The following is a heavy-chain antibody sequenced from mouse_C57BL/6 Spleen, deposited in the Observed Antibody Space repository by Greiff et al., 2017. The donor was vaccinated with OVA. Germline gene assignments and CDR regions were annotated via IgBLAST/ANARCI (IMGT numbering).Heavy chain of an antibody. CDR2: IDPSDSET. D-gene: IGHD4-1*01. CDR1: GYTFTSYW. CDR3: ASEDWDGGFAY. V-gene: IGHV1-52*01. J-gene: IGHJ3*01. Sequence: QVQLQQPGAELVRPGSSVKLSCKASGYTFTSYWMHWVKQRPIQGLEWIGNIDPSDSETHYNQKFKDKATLTVDKSSSTAYMQLSSLTSEDSAVYYCASEDWDGGFAYWGQGTLVTVSA.